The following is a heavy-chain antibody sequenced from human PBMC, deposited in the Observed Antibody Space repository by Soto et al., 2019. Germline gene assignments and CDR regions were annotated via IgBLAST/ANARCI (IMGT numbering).Heavy chain of an antibody. CDR1: GFTFTSSA. CDR2: IVVGSGNT. J-gene: IGHJ5*02. CDR3: ARDRTAISSWRDWFDP. Sequence: SVKVSCKASGFTFTSSAVQWVRQARGQRLEWIGWIVVGSGNTNYAQKFQGRVTITADKSTSTAYMELSSLRSEDTAVYYCARDRTAISSWRDWFDPWGQGTLVTVSS. V-gene: IGHV1-58*01. D-gene: IGHD2-21*02.